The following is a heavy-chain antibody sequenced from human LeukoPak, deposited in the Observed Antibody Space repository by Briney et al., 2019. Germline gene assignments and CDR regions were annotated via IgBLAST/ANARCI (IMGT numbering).Heavy chain of an antibody. CDR2: IFTDDTT. V-gene: IGHV3-66*01. CDR3: ATTLNVATAGYL. D-gene: IGHD6-13*01. CDR1: GFSISSNH. Sequence: GGSLRLSCAASGFSISSNHMSWVRQAPGKGLEWISLIFTDDTTNYADSVKGRFTISRDISKNTLYLQMNSLRAEDTATYYCATTLNVATAGYLWGQGTVVTVSS. J-gene: IGHJ5*02.